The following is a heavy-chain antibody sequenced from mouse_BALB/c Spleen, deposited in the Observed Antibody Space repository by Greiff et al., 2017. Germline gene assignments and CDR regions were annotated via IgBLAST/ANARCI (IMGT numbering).Heavy chain of an antibody. V-gene: IGHV1-69*02. CDR1: GYTFTSYW. CDR2: IYPSDSYT. J-gene: IGHJ1*01. Sequence: QVQLQQPGAELVRPGASVKLSCKASGYTFTSYWINWVKQRPGQGLEWIGNIYPSDSYTNYNQKFKDKATLTVDKSSSTAYMQLSSPTSEDSAVYYCTRHWYFDVWGAGTTVTVSS. CDR3: TRHWYFDV.